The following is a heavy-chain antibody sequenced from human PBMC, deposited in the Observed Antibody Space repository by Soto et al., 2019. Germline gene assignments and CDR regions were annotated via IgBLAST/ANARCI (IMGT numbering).Heavy chain of an antibody. J-gene: IGHJ4*02. CDR2: IVPLSDRT. CDR3: ARKSGRDWHSGGGCFALDV. D-gene: IGHD2-15*01. V-gene: IGHV1-69*01. CDR1: GETLNSNP. Sequence: QVQLVQSGAEVKKPGSSLKVSCKVFGETLNSNPIGWVRQAPGQGLEWVGGIVPLSDRTNYAQELQGRVTVTADGSTSTVYMELSNLKSDDTAVYYCARKSGRDWHSGGGCFALDVWGQGSLITVSS.